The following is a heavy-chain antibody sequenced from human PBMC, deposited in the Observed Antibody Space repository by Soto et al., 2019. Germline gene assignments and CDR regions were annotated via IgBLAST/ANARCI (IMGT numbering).Heavy chain of an antibody. J-gene: IGHJ4*02. V-gene: IGHV3-30*18. Sequence: GGSRRLSWAASGFTFSSYGMHGVRLAPGKGRERVAVISCDGSNKYYADSVKGRFTISRDNSKNTLYLQMNSLRAEDTAVYYCAQARAPYYHSSTGSDYVDPGTLVTASS. D-gene: IGHD3-22*01. CDR3: AQARAPYYHSSTGSDY. CDR1: GFTFSSYG. CDR2: ISCDGSNK.